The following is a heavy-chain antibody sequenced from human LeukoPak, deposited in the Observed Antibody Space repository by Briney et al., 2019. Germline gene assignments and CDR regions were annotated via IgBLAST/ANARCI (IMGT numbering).Heavy chain of an antibody. J-gene: IGHJ4*02. CDR1: GGSISSYY. D-gene: IGHD3-3*01. CDR3: ARSHAYDFWSGYPSYFDY. Sequence: KPSETLSLTCTVSGGSISSYYWSWIRQPPGKGLEWIGYIYYSGSTNYNPSLKSRVTISVDTSKNQFSLKLSSVTAADTAVYYCARSHAYDFWSGYPSYFDYWGQGTLVTVSS. V-gene: IGHV4-59*01. CDR2: IYYSGST.